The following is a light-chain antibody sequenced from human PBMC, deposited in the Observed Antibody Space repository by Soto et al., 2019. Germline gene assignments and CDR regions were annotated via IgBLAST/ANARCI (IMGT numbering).Light chain of an antibody. V-gene: IGLV2-14*01. J-gene: IGLJ1*01. Sequence: QSALTQPASMSGSPGQSITISCTGTSSDVGGYDYVSWYQQHAGKAPKLVIYEVSNRPSGVSNRFSGSKSGNTASLIISGFQAEDEADYYCSSYSSTSSRVFGTGTKVTVL. CDR1: SSDVGGYDY. CDR3: SSYSSTSSRV. CDR2: EVS.